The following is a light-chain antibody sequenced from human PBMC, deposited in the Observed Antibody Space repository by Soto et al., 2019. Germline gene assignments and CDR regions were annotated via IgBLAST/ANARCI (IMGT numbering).Light chain of an antibody. V-gene: IGKV3D-15*01. J-gene: IGKJ5*01. CDR2: DAS. CDR1: QSVSSS. CDR3: QQYNDWPIT. Sequence: EIVLTQSPGTLSLSPGERATLSCRASQSVSSSYIAWYQQKPGQAPRLLIYDASTRATGIPARFSGSGSGTEFTLTISSLQSEDFAVYFCQQYNDWPITFDQGTRLEIK.